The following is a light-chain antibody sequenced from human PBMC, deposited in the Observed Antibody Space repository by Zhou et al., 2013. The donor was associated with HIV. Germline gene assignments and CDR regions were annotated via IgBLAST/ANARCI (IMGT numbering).Light chain of an antibody. J-gene: IGKJ4*01. V-gene: IGKV3-20*01. CDR2: GAS. CDR1: QSVDIRY. Sequence: EIVLTQSPGTLSLSPGERATLSCRASQSVDIRYLAWYQQRPGQAPRLLIYGASSRATGIPDRFSGSGFGTDFTLTISRLEPEDFAVYYCQVYGNTPLTFGGGTKVEIK. CDR3: QVYGNTPLT.